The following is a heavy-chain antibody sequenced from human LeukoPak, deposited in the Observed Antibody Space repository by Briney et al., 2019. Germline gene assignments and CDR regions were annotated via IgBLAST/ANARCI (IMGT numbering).Heavy chain of an antibody. V-gene: IGHV4-4*07. J-gene: IGHJ6*02. CDR1: GGSLTTYY. Sequence: PSETLSLTCTVSGGSLTTYYWSWIRQPAGKGLEWIGRIYRSGSTNYNPSLKSRVTMSVDTSKNQFSLKLTSLTAADTAVYYCARESGLWPKYNYGMDVWGQGTTVTVSS. CDR2: IYRSGST. CDR3: ARESGLWPKYNYGMDV. D-gene: IGHD5-18*01.